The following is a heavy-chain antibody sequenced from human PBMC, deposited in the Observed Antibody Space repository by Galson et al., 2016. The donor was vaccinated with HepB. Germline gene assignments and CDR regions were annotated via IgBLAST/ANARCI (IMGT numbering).Heavy chain of an antibody. CDR2: IWYDGSNK. V-gene: IGHV3-33*01. Sequence: SLRLSCAASGFIFSNYGMHWVRQAPGKGLEWVAVIWYDGSNKYYADSVKGRLTISRDNSKNTLYLQMNNLRVEDTAVYYCARNHGMVTKYYFDYWGQGALVTVSS. CDR3: ARNHGMVTKYYFDY. J-gene: IGHJ4*02. CDR1: GFIFSNYG. D-gene: IGHD3-3*01.